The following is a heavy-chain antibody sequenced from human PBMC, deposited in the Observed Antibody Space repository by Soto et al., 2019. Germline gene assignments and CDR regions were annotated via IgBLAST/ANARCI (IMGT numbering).Heavy chain of an antibody. J-gene: IGHJ4*02. CDR1: GSSFTSDNC. Sequence: SETLSLTWAVSGSSFTSDNCWSCVRQPPGQGLEWIGEIYRTGNTNYNPALKSRVTISLDKSENQFSLKVTSLTAADTAVYYCASRDPGTSVDYWGQGTLVTVSA. V-gene: IGHV4-4*02. CDR2: IYRTGNT. CDR3: ASRDPGTSVDY. D-gene: IGHD1-7*01.